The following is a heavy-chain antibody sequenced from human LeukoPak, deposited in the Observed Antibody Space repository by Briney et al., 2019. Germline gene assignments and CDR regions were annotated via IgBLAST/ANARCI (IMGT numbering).Heavy chain of an antibody. V-gene: IGHV3-23*01. CDR1: GFTFNPYA. D-gene: IGHD2-2*01. Sequence: GGSLRLSCAASGFTFNPYAMTWVRQAPGKGLEWVSAISGSGGSAFYADSVKGRFTISRDNSKSTLYLQMTSLRAEDTAVYYCAKGPVVPAATYYFDYWGQGTLVTVSS. CDR2: ISGSGGSA. CDR3: AKGPVVPAATYYFDY. J-gene: IGHJ4*02.